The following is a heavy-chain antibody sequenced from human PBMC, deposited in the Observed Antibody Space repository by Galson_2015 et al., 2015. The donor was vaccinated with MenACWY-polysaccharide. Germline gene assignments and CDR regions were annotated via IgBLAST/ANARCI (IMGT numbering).Heavy chain of an antibody. CDR2: IYTSGST. CDR3: ARGEEEVQLGNNWFDP. V-gene: IGHV4-61*02. Sequence: TLSLTCTVSGGSISSGSYYWSWIRQPAGKGLEWIGRIYTSGSTNYNPSLKSRVTISVDTSKNQFSLKLSSVTAADTAVYYCARGEEEVQLGNNWFDPWGQGTLVTVSS. D-gene: IGHD6-13*01. CDR1: GGSISSGSYY. J-gene: IGHJ5*02.